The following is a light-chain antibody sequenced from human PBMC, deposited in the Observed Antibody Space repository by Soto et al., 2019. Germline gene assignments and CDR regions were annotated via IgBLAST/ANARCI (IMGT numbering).Light chain of an antibody. CDR2: GVS. J-gene: IGLJ2*01. V-gene: IGLV2-14*03. Sequence: QSALTQHASLSGSPGQSITISCTGTSSDVGGYNYVSWYQQHPGKAPRLMIYGVSNRPLGVSYRFSGSKSGNTASLTISGLQSEDEADYYCNSYASVNSPVLFGGGTKVTVL. CDR1: SSDVGGYNY. CDR3: NSYASVNSPVL.